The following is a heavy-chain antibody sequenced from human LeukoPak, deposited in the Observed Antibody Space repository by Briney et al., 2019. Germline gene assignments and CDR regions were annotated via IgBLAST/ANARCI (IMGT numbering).Heavy chain of an antibody. CDR3: ASATVFPYYYGMDV. V-gene: IGHV3-48*04. Sequence: PGGSLRLSCVASGFPFSSYWMTWVRQAPGKGLEWVSYISSSGSTIYYADSVKGRFTISRDNAKNSLYLQMNSLRAEDTAVYYCASATVFPYYYGMDVWGQGTTVTVSS. D-gene: IGHD4-11*01. CDR2: ISSSGSTI. J-gene: IGHJ6*02. CDR1: GFPFSSYW.